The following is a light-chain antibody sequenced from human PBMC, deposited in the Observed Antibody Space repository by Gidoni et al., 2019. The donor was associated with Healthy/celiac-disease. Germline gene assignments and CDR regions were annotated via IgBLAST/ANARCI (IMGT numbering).Light chain of an antibody. Sequence: EIVLTRSPGTLSLSPGERATLSCRASQSVSSSYLAWYQQKPGQAPRLLIYGASSRATGIPDRFSGSGSGTDFTLTISRLEPEDFAVYYCQQYGSSPDTFGQGTKVEIK. CDR3: QQYGSSPDT. V-gene: IGKV3-20*01. CDR1: QSVSSSY. J-gene: IGKJ1*01. CDR2: GAS.